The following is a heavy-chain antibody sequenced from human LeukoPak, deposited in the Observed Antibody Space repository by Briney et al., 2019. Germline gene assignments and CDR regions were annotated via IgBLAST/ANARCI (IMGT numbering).Heavy chain of an antibody. CDR2: TYYSGST. Sequence: SETLSLTCTVSGGSISSSSYYWGWIRQPPGKGLEWIVSTYYSGSTYYNPSLKSRVTISVDTSKNQFSLKLSSVTAADTAVYYCARDSSDLDYWGQGTLVTVSS. J-gene: IGHJ4*02. CDR3: ARDSSDLDY. CDR1: GGSISSSSYY. V-gene: IGHV4-39*01. D-gene: IGHD6-19*01.